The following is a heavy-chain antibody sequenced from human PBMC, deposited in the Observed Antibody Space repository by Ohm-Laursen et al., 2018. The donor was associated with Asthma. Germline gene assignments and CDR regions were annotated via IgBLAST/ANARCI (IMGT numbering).Heavy chain of an antibody. CDR3: AKDLWSRGDSYGMDV. D-gene: IGHD3-10*01. Sequence: SLRLSCTASGFTFSSYGMHWVRQAPGKGLEWVAVISYDGSNKYYADSVKGRFTISRDNSKNTLYLQMNSLRAEDTAMYYCAKDLWSRGDSYGMDVWGQGTTVTVSS. V-gene: IGHV3-30*18. CDR1: GFTFSSYG. CDR2: ISYDGSNK. J-gene: IGHJ6*02.